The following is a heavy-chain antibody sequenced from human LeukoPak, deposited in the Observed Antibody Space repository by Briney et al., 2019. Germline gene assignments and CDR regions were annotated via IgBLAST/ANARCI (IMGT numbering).Heavy chain of an antibody. D-gene: IGHD6-13*01. J-gene: IGHJ4*02. CDR2: IIPILGIA. CDR1: GGTFSSYA. Sequence: GASVKVSCKASGGTFSSYAISWVRQAPGQGLKWMGRIIPILGIANYAQKFQGRVTITADKSTSTAYMEVSSLRSEDTAVYYCARGGTAAGNPNDYWGQGTLVTVSS. V-gene: IGHV1-69*04. CDR3: ARGGTAAGNPNDY.